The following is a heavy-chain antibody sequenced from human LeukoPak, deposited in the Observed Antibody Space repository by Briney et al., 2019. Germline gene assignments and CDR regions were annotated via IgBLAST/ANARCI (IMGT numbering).Heavy chain of an antibody. CDR3: VRYSSTWYVPFDI. D-gene: IGHD6-13*01. CDR2: INGGGSTI. V-gene: IGHV3-48*03. Sequence: PGGSLRLSCAASGFTFSSFEMNWVRQTPGKGLEWLSYINGGGSTIHYADSVKGRFTISRDNAKNSLHLQMNSLRADDTAVYYCVRYSSTWYVPFDIWGRGTMVTVS. CDR1: GFTFSSFE. J-gene: IGHJ3*02.